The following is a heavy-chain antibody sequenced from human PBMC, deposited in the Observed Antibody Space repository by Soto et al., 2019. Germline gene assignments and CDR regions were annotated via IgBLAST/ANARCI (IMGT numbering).Heavy chain of an antibody. CDR2: ISGSGGST. CDR3: AKAVGLEYYFDX. Sequence: GGSLRLSCAASGFTFSSYAMSWVRQAPGKGLEWVSAISGSGGSTYYADSVKARFTISRDNSKNTLYLQMNSLRAEDTAVYYCAKAVGLEYYFDXWGQGTLVTVSX. CDR1: GFTFSSYA. V-gene: IGHV3-23*01. D-gene: IGHD1-1*01. J-gene: IGHJ4*02.